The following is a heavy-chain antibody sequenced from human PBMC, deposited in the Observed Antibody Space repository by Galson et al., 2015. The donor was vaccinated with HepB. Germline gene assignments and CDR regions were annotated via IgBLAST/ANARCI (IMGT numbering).Heavy chain of an antibody. CDR2: IKEDGSEK. V-gene: IGHV3-7*01. J-gene: IGHJ5*02. D-gene: IGHD2-15*01. Sequence: LSCAASGFTFSRYWMSWLRQAPGKGLEWVANIKEDGSEKYYVNFVKGRFTISRDNAKNLLWLQMNSLRVEDTAVYYCVRDRAVEGGGDWFDPWGQGTLVTVSS. CDR1: GFTFSRYW. CDR3: VRDRAVEGGGDWFDP.